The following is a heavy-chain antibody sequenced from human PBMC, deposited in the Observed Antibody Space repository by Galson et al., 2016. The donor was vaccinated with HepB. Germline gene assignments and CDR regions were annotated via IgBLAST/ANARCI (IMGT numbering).Heavy chain of an antibody. D-gene: IGHD1-14*01. CDR3: ARGTGLDAFHI. CDR1: GASVSTGNYY. CDR2: IYFIGST. J-gene: IGHJ3*02. Sequence: SETLSLTCPVSGASVSTGNYYWSWIRQPPGKRLEWIGHIYFIGSTKYNPSLMSRVTISLDTSKNEFSLKLRSVTAADTAMYYCARGTGLDAFHIWGQGTMVTVSS. V-gene: IGHV4-61*01.